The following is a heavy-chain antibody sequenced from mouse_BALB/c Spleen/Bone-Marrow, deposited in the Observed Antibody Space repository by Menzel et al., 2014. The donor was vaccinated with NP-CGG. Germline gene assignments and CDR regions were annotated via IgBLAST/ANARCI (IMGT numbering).Heavy chain of an antibody. CDR2: INPGSGGT. D-gene: IGHD2-1*01. J-gene: IGHJ2*01. V-gene: IGHV1-54*01. Sequence: VQLQQSGAELVRPGTSVKVSYKASGYAFTNYLIEWVKQRPGQGLEWIGVINPGSGGTNYNEKYKGKATLTADKSSSTAYMQLSSLTSDDSAVYFCARIYYGNYYWGQGTTLTVSS. CDR3: ARIYYGNYY. CDR1: GYAFTNYL.